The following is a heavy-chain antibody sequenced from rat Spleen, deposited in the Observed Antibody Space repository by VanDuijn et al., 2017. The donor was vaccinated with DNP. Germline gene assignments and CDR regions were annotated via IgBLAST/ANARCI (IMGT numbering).Heavy chain of an antibody. J-gene: IGHJ3*01. CDR1: GFTFNYYW. D-gene: IGHD1-9*01. CDR2: ITSGSGTT. Sequence: EVELVESGGGLVQPGRSLKLSCAASGFTFNYYWMAWVRQVPGKGLEWIASITSGSGTTSYPDSVKGRFTISRDDAKDTLSLQMNSLRSEETATYYCATHMYYGYNNGGFAYWGQGTLVSVSS. V-gene: IGHV5-31*01. CDR3: ATHMYYGYNNGGFAY.